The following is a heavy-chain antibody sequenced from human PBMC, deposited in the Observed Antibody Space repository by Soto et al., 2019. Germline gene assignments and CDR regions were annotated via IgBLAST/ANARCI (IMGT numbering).Heavy chain of an antibody. Sequence: ASVKVSCKASGYTFTSYGISWVRQAPGEGLEWMGWISAYNGNTNYAQKLQGRVTMTTDTSTSTAYMELRSLRSDDTAVYYCARSDYYDSSGYFSNAFDIWGQGTMVTVSS. V-gene: IGHV1-18*01. D-gene: IGHD3-22*01. CDR2: ISAYNGNT. CDR1: GYTFTSYG. CDR3: ARSDYYDSSGYFSNAFDI. J-gene: IGHJ3*02.